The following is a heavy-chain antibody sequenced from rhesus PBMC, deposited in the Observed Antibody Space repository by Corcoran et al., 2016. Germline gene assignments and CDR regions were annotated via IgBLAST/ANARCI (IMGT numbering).Heavy chain of an antibody. CDR2: IIGNSGII. V-gene: IGHV4-80*01. J-gene: IGHJ5-1*01. Sequence: QVQLQASGPGLLKPSEPLSLTCAVCGASISSYWCTVLLTPPGPGLELLGEIIGNSGIINYNPSRKSRGTIAKVASKNQFSLKLSAVTAAGTAVDYCARDVRDSGNYSSLNRFDVWGPVVLVTVSS. D-gene: IGHD1-1*01. CDR1: GASISSYW. CDR3: ARDVRDSGNYSSLNRFDV.